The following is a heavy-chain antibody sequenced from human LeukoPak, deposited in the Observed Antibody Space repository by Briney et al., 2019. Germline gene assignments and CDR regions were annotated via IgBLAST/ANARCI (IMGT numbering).Heavy chain of an antibody. V-gene: IGHV3-33*01. CDR2: IWYNGSNK. Sequence: GGSLRLSCAASGFTFSSFAMHWVRQAPGKGLEWVADIWYNGSNKYYAESVKGRFTISRDNSKNTLYLQMNSLRAEDTAVYYCSRGGHGDYNNWFDPWGQGTLVIVSS. CDR1: GFTFSSFA. J-gene: IGHJ5*02. CDR3: SRGGHGDYNNWFDP. D-gene: IGHD4-17*01.